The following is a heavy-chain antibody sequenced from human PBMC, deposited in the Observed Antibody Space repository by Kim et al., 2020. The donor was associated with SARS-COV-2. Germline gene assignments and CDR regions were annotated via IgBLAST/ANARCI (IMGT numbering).Heavy chain of an antibody. V-gene: IGHV3-7*03. J-gene: IGHJ5*02. CDR2: IKEDGSEK. CDR3: ASYPT. Sequence: GGSLRLSCVASRFTFSTYWMNWVRQAPGKGLEWVASIKEDGSEKNYVDSVKGRFTISRDNAKNSLYLEMNSLRVEDTAIDYCASYPTWGQGTLVTVSS. CDR1: RFTFSTYW.